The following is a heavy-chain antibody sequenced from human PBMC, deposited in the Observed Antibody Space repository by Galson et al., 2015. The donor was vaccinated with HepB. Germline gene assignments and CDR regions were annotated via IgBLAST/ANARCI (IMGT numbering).Heavy chain of an antibody. CDR3: ARVVRGIWFGDFDP. V-gene: IGHV3-23*01. Sequence: SLRLSCAASGFTFNIYGMSWVRQAPGKGLEWVSAISRGLTYYADSVKGRFTVSRDNSMNTLYLQMNRLRVDDTAIYYCARVVRGIWFGDFDPWGQGTLVTVSS. J-gene: IGHJ5*02. CDR2: ISRGLT. D-gene: IGHD3-10*01. CDR1: GFTFNIYG.